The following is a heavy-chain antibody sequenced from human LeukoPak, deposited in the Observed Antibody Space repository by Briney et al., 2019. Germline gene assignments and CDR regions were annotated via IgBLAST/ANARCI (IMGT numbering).Heavy chain of an antibody. CDR3: AREAPNYYDSSGSIDQH. D-gene: IGHD3-22*01. CDR2: IIPIFGTA. V-gene: IGHV1-69*05. J-gene: IGHJ1*01. CDR1: GGTFSSYA. Sequence: SVTVSCKASGGTFSSYAISWVRQAPGQGLEWMGGIIPIFGTANYAQKFQGRVTMTRDTSTSTVYMELSSLRSEDTAVYYCAREAPNYYDSSGSIDQHWGQGTLVTVSS.